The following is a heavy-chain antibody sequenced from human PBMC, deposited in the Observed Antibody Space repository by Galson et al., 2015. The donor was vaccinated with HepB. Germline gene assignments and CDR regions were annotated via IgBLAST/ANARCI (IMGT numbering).Heavy chain of an antibody. V-gene: IGHV3-21*01. Sequence: SLRLSCAASGFTFRSYSMNWVRQAPGKGLEWVSSISSGSTYIYYADSVKGRFTISRDNSKNSLCLQMNSLRAEDTAVYSCARGEAYSNSWYSDFDYWGQGTLATVSS. D-gene: IGHD6-13*01. CDR1: GFTFRSYS. J-gene: IGHJ4*02. CDR2: ISSGSTYI. CDR3: ARGEAYSNSWYSDFDY.